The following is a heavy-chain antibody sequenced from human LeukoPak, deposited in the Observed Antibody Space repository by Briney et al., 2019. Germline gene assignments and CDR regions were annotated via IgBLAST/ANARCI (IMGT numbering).Heavy chain of an antibody. Sequence: SETLSLTCAVYGGSFSGYYWSWIRQPPGKGLEWIGEINHSGSTNYNPSLKSRVTISVDTSKNQFSLKLCSVTAADTAVYYCARRPFCSSTSCHAFDIWGQGTMVTVSS. D-gene: IGHD2-2*01. CDR1: GGSFSGYY. CDR3: ARRPFCSSTSCHAFDI. V-gene: IGHV4-34*01. CDR2: INHSGST. J-gene: IGHJ3*02.